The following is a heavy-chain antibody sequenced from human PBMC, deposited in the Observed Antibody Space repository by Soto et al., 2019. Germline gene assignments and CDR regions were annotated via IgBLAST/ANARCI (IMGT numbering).Heavy chain of an antibody. D-gene: IGHD3-16*01. CDR3: AKDMIRFGGVMDPFDY. Sequence: EVQLLESGGGLVQPGGSLRLSCAASGFTFSSYAMSWVRQAPGKGLEWVSAISGSGGSTYYADSVKGRFTISRDNSKNTLYLQMDSLRAEETPVYYCAKDMIRFGGVMDPFDYWGRAPWSPSPQ. CDR2: ISGSGGST. CDR1: GFTFSSYA. J-gene: IGHJ4*02. V-gene: IGHV3-23*01.